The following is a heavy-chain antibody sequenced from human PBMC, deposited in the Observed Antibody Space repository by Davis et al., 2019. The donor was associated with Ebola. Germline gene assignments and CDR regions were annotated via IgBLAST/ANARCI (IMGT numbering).Heavy chain of an antibody. Sequence: PGGSLRLSCVASEFTFSHYGMTWVRQAPGKGLEWVSSLSGSGGNTYFADSVKGRFTISRDNSKNTLYLQMNSLRAEDTAVYYCAKGSPMVYDHHDHWGQGTLVSVSS. V-gene: IGHV3-23*01. D-gene: IGHD2-8*01. J-gene: IGHJ4*02. CDR3: AKGSPMVYDHHDH. CDR1: EFTFSHYG. CDR2: LSGSGGNT.